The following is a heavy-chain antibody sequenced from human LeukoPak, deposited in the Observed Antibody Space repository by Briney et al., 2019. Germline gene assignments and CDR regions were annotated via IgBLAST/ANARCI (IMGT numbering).Heavy chain of an antibody. CDR2: IYSRGT. J-gene: IGHJ6*03. CDR1: GGFITSDY. D-gene: IGHD4-17*01. CDR3: ARERRTANYDDSALTLHYYYMDV. V-gene: IGHV4-59*13. Sequence: PSETLSLTCADSGGFITSDYWRWLRQSPGKGLEWLGYIYSRGTNYNPSLKSRVTISADTSKNRFSLKLTSVTAADTAVYFCARERRTANYDDSALTLHYYYMDVWGKGTTVTVSS.